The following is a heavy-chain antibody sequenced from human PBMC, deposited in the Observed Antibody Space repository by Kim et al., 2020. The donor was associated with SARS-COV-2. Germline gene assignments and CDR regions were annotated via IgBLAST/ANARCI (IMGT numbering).Heavy chain of an antibody. J-gene: IGHJ4*02. V-gene: IGHV3-23*01. Sequence: AASGKGRFTISRDNSKSTWYLQMNSLRAEDTAVYYCAKSITTSCYTSIDYWGQGTLVTVSS. D-gene: IGHD2-2*02. CDR3: AKSITTSCYTSIDY.